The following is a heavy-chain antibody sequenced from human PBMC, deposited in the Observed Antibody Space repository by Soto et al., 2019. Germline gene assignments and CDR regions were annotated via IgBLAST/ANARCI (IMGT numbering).Heavy chain of an antibody. CDR3: ARYHFDDYAFHS. V-gene: IGHV3-7*04. J-gene: IGHJ4*02. Sequence: GGSLRLSCAASGFIFRGSWMSWVRQAPGKGLEWLANIKQDGSERRYMDSVEGRFSISRDNARNSLYLQMNSLVVEDTATYYCARYHFDDYAFHSWGQGT. D-gene: IGHD4-17*01. CDR1: GFIFRGSW. CDR2: IKQDGSER.